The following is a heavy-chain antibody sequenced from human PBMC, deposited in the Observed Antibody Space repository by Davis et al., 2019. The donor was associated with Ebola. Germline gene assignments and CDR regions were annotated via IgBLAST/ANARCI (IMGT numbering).Heavy chain of an antibody. J-gene: IGHJ6*02. CDR1: GFSFSDYW. V-gene: IGHV3-74*01. D-gene: IGHD2-15*01. Sequence: GESLKISCVASGFSFSDYWMHWVRQVPGKGLVWVARINFNGNRTNYADSVKGRFTISRDNAKNTLYLQIHSLRLEDTAVYYCARWWYGLDAWGQGTTVTVSS. CDR3: ARWWYGLDA. CDR2: INFNGNRT.